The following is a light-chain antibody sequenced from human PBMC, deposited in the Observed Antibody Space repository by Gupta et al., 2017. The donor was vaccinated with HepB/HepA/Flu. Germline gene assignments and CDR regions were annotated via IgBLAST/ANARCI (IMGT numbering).Light chain of an antibody. CDR3: QSYDSSLSGYWV. CDR1: SSNIGAGYD. Sequence: QSVLTPPPSVSGAPGQRVTISCTRSSSNIGAGYDVHWYQQLPGTAPKLLIYGNSNRPSGVPDRFSGSKSGTSASLAITGLQAEDEADYYCQSYDSSLSGYWVFGGGTKLTVL. CDR2: GNS. V-gene: IGLV1-40*01. J-gene: IGLJ3*02.